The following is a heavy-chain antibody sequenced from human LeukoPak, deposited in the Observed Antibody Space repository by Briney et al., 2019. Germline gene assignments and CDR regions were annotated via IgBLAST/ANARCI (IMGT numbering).Heavy chain of an antibody. CDR1: GGSISSSSYY. CDR2: IYYSGST. V-gene: IGHV4-39*01. Sequence: PSETLSLTCTVSGGSISSSSYYWGWIRQPPGKGLEWIGSIYYSGSTDYKPSLKSRVTISADTSKNELSLKLSSVTAADTAVYYCARRPRLYNWNGGDAFDIWGQGTMVTVSS. D-gene: IGHD1-1*01. CDR3: ARRPRLYNWNGGDAFDI. J-gene: IGHJ3*02.